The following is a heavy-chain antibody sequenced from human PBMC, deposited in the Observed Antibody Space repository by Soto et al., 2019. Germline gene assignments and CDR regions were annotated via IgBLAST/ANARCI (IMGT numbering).Heavy chain of an antibody. D-gene: IGHD1-26*01. CDR3: AKDSPYSASYKEDAFDI. CDR1: GFTFSSYA. J-gene: IGHJ3*02. Sequence: EVQLLESGGGLVQPGGSLRLSCAASGFTFSSYAMSWVRQAPGKGLEWVSAISGSGGSTYHADSVKGRFTISRDNSKNTLFLQMNSLRAEDTAVYYCAKDSPYSASYKEDAFDIWDQGTMVTVSS. CDR2: ISGSGGST. V-gene: IGHV3-23*01.